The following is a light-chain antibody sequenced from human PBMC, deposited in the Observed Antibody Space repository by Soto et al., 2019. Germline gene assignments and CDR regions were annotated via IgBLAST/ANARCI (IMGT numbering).Light chain of an antibody. V-gene: IGKV1-5*03. Sequence: DIQMTQSHSTLSGSVGDRVTITCRASQTISSWLAWYQQKPGKAPKLLIYKASTLKSGVPSRFSRSGSGTEFTLTISSLQPDDFATDYCQHYNSYSEAFGQGTKVERK. CDR3: QHYNSYSEA. CDR2: KAS. J-gene: IGKJ1*01. CDR1: QTISSW.